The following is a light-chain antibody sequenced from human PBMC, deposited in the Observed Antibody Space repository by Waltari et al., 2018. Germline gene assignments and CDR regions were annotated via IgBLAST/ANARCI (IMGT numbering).Light chain of an antibody. V-gene: IGKV3-15*01. CDR2: GAS. J-gene: IGKJ4*01. Sequence: EIVMTQSPATLSVSPGERAPLSCRASQSVSSNLDWYQQKPGQAPRLLIYGASTRATGIPARFSGSGSGTEFTLTISSLQSEDFAVYYCQQYNNWLTFGGGTKVEIK. CDR1: QSVSSN. CDR3: QQYNNWLT.